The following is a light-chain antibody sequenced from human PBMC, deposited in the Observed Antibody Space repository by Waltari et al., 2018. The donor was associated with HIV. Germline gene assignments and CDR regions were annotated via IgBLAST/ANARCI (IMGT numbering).Light chain of an antibody. CDR3: SSYTSSNTLPYV. CDR1: SRDVAGYNS. CDR2: DGS. Sequence: QSALTQPASVSGSPGQSITISCTGTSRDVAGYNSVSWYQQHPGKAPKHMIYDGSNRPSGVSNRFSGSKSGNTASLTISGLQAEDEADYYCSSYTSSNTLPYVFGTGTKVTVL. V-gene: IGLV2-14*03. J-gene: IGLJ1*01.